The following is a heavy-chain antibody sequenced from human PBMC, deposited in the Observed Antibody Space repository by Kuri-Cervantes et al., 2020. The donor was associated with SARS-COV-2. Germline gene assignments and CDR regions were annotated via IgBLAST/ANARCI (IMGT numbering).Heavy chain of an antibody. V-gene: IGHV3-30*02. CDR2: IRYDGSNK. D-gene: IGHD2-2*02. J-gene: IGHJ6*03. CDR3: AKEGGYCSSTSCYNYYYYYMDV. CDR1: GFTFSSYG. Sequence: GESLKISCAASGFTFSSYGMHWVRQAPGKGLEWVAFIRYDGSNKYYADSVKGRFTISRDNSKNTQYLQMNSLRAEDTAVYYCAKEGGYCSSTSCYNYYYYYMDVWGKGTTVTVSS.